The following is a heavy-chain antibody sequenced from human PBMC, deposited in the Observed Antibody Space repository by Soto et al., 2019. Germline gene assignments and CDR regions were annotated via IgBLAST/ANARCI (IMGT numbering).Heavy chain of an antibody. CDR2: INAGNGNK. Sequence: ASVKVSCKASGYTFTSYAMHWVRQAPGQRLEWMGWINAGNGNKKYSQKFQGRVTITRDTSASTAYMELSSLRSEDTAVYYCASTKRGGARGYYYYGMDVWGQGTTVTVSS. D-gene: IGHD1-26*01. CDR1: GYTFTSYA. CDR3: ASTKRGGARGYYYYGMDV. V-gene: IGHV1-3*01. J-gene: IGHJ6*02.